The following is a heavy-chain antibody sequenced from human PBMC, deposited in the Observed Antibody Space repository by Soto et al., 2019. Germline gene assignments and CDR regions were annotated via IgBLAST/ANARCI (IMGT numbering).Heavy chain of an antibody. J-gene: IGHJ4*02. CDR2: ISGSGGST. CDR3: AKRDSSGYRSPLNFDY. Sequence: WGSLRLSCAASGFTFSSYAMSWVRQAPGKGLEWVSAISGSGGSTYYADSVKGRFTISRDNSKNTLYLQMNSLRAEDTAVYYCAKRDSSGYRSPLNFDYWGQGTLVTVSS. V-gene: IGHV3-23*01. CDR1: GFTFSSYA. D-gene: IGHD3-22*01.